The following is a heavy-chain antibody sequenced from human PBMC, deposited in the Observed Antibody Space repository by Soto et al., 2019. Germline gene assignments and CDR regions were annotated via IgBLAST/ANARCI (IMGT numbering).Heavy chain of an antibody. CDR3: AKGVAIAGTGWFDP. D-gene: IGHD6-13*01. Sequence: GGSLRLSCAASGFTFSSYAMSWVRPAPGKGLEWVSSISGSGGSTYSADSLKGRFTISRDNSKNTLYLQMNSLRTEDTAVYYCAKGVAIAGTGWFDPWGQGTLVTVSS. CDR2: ISGSGGST. CDR1: GFTFSSYA. J-gene: IGHJ5*02. V-gene: IGHV3-23*01.